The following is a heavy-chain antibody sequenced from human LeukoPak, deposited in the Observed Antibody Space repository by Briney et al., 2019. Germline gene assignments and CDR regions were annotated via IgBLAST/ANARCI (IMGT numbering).Heavy chain of an antibody. D-gene: IGHD3-10*01. CDR1: AVSINNEY. CDR3: ARWGPRWFGSDY. J-gene: IGHJ4*02. CDR2: IYYSGST. V-gene: IGHV4-59*01. Sequence: SETLALTCTVSAVSINNEYWSWIRQPPGKGLEWIGYIYYSGSTNYNPSLKSRVTISVDTSKNQFSLKLSSVTAADAAVYYCARWGPRWFGSDYWGQGTLVTVSS.